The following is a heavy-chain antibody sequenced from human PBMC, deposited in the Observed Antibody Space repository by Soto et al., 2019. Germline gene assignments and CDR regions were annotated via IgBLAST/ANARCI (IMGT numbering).Heavy chain of an antibody. D-gene: IGHD2-15*01. Sequence: SGPTLVNPTQTLTLTCTFSGFSLSTSGVGVGWIRQPPGKALEWLALIYWDDDKRYSPSLKSRLTITKDTSKNQVVLTMTNMDPVDTATYYCAHRRSCSGGSCYSGPYFQHWGQGTLVTVSS. CDR3: AHRRSCSGGSCYSGPYFQH. J-gene: IGHJ1*01. CDR2: IYWDDDK. CDR1: GFSLSTSGVG. V-gene: IGHV2-5*02.